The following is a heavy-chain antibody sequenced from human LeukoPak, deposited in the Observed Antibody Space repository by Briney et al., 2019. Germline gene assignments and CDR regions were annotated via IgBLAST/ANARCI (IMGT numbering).Heavy chain of an antibody. J-gene: IGHJ4*02. CDR1: GGSLSSSTW. CDR2: IYHSGTT. D-gene: IGHD3-10*01. Sequence: SETLSLTCTVSGGSLSSSTWWNWVRQPLGKGLEWIGQIYHSGTTNYNPSLKSRVSISVDESKNQFSLNLTSVTAADTAVYFCARHPNYYGSGWGQGIQVTVSS. V-gene: IGHV4-4*02. CDR3: ARHPNYYGSG.